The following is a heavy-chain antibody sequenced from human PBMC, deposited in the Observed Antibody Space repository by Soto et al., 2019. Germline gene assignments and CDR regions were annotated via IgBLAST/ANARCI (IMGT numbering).Heavy chain of an antibody. CDR3: ARVRTPSGGYSRESMDV. CDR1: GYTFTSYA. D-gene: IGHD1-26*01. Sequence: QVQLVQSGAEVKKPGASVKVSCKASGYTFTSYAMHWVRQAPGQRLEWMGWINAGNGNTKYSQKFQGRVTITRDTSASTAYMELSSLRSEDTAVYYCARVRTPSGGYSRESMDVWGQGTTVTVSS. V-gene: IGHV1-3*01. J-gene: IGHJ6*02. CDR2: INAGNGNT.